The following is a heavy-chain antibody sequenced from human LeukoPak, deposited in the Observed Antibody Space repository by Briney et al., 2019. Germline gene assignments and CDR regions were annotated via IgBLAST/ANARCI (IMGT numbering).Heavy chain of an antibody. CDR1: GFTFSNYA. CDR3: VKTTGYSSDPLDC. D-gene: IGHD6-19*01. Sequence: PGGSLRLSCSASGFTFSNYAMHWVRQAPGKGLEYVSAMSGRFTISRDNSKNTLYLQMSSLRAEDTAVYYCVKTTGYSSDPLDCWGQGTLVTVSP. V-gene: IGHV3-64D*06. J-gene: IGHJ4*02.